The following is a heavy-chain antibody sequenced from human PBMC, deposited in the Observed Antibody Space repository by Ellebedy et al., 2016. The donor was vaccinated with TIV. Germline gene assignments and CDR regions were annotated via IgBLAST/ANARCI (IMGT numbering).Heavy chain of an antibody. Sequence: GESLKISXAASGFTFSSYAMSWVRQAPGKGLEWVSAISGSGDSTYYADSVKGRFTISRDNSKNTLYLQMNSLRAEDTAVYYCARTTMLRGVIISPIILFDYWGQGTLVTVSS. CDR1: GFTFSSYA. CDR2: ISGSGDST. J-gene: IGHJ4*02. CDR3: ARTTMLRGVIISPIILFDY. D-gene: IGHD3-10*01. V-gene: IGHV3-23*01.